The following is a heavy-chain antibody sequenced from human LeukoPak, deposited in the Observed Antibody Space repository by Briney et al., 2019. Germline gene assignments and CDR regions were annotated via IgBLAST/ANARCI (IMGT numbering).Heavy chain of an antibody. CDR3: ARHRDHGTGWYGFDY. Sequence: SETLSLTCTVSGGSINNYYWSWIRQPPGKGLEWIAYVYYRGSTNYNPSLKSRVTISVDTSKNQFSLRLSSVTAADTAVYYCARHRDHGTGWYGFDYWGQGTLVTVSS. J-gene: IGHJ4*02. CDR2: VYYRGST. V-gene: IGHV4-59*08. CDR1: GGSINNYY. D-gene: IGHD6-19*01.